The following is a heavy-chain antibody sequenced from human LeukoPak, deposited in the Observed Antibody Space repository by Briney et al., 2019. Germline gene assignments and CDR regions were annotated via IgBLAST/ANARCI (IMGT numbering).Heavy chain of an antibody. CDR3: AKDSSLGDYFDY. Sequence: GGSLRLSCAASGFTFSSYGMHWVRQAPGKGLEWVSATSASGGSTYYADSVKGRFTISRDNSKNTLYLQMNSLRAEDTAAYYCAKDSSLGDYFDYWGQGTLVTVSS. CDR1: GFTFSSYG. D-gene: IGHD4-17*01. CDR2: TSASGGST. V-gene: IGHV3-23*01. J-gene: IGHJ4*02.